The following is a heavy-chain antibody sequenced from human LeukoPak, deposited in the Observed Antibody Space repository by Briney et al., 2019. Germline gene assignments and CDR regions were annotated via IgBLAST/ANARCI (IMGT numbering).Heavy chain of an antibody. Sequence: ASVKVSCKASGYTFTSYDINWVRQATGQGLEWMGWINPNSGGTNYAQKFQGRVTMTRDTSISTAYMELSRLRSDDTAVYYCARETYSNYYYMDVWGKGTTVTVSS. CDR1: GYTFTSYD. J-gene: IGHJ6*03. CDR2: INPNSGGT. V-gene: IGHV1-2*02. CDR3: ARETYSNYYYMDV. D-gene: IGHD4-11*01.